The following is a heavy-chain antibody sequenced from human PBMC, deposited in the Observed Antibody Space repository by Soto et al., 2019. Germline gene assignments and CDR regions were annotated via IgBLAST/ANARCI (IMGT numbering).Heavy chain of an antibody. CDR1: GYIFVNYG. Sequence: GASVKVSCKASGYIFVNYGISWVRQAPGQGLEWMGGIIPIFGTADYAQKFQGRVTITADESTSTAYMELSSLRSEDTAVYYCARDLPEMATTKVIYGMDVWGQGTTVTVSS. V-gene: IGHV1-69*13. D-gene: IGHD5-12*01. J-gene: IGHJ6*02. CDR3: ARDLPEMATTKVIYGMDV. CDR2: IIPIFGTA.